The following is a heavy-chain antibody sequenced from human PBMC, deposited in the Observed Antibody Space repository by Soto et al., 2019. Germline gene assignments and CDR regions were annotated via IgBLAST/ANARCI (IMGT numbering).Heavy chain of an antibody. CDR2: IRSNGENT. D-gene: IGHD6-19*01. J-gene: IGHJ4*02. Sequence: GGSLRLSCAASGFTFSSYAMSWVRQAPGKGLEWVSAIRSNGENTYYADSVKGRFTISRDNSKSTLYLQMNSLRAEDTAIYYCTKLPVAGSSTFDYWGQGILVTVSS. V-gene: IGHV3-23*01. CDR1: GFTFSSYA. CDR3: TKLPVAGSSTFDY.